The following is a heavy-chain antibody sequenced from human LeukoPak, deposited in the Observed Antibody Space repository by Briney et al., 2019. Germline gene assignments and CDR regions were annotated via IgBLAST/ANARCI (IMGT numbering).Heavy chain of an antibody. CDR2: ISSSSSYI. CDR1: GFTFSSYS. Sequence: GGSLRLSCAASGFTFSSYSMNWVRQAPGKGLEWVSSISSSSSYIYYAGSVKGRFTISRDNAKNSLYLQMNSLRAEDTAVYYCARDQRRFGELLRFDYWGQGTLVTVSS. D-gene: IGHD3-10*01. V-gene: IGHV3-21*01. CDR3: ARDQRRFGELLRFDY. J-gene: IGHJ4*02.